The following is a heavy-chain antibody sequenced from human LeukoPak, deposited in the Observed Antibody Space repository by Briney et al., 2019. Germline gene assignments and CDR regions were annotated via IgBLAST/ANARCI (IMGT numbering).Heavy chain of an antibody. D-gene: IGHD1-26*01. J-gene: IGHJ5*02. CDR3: AGGDLVGREHKGWFDP. CDR2: IYYSGST. CDR1: GGSISSYY. V-gene: IGHV4-59*01. Sequence: SETLSLTCTVSGGSISSYYWSWIRQPPGKGLEWIGYIYYSGSTNYNPSLKSRVTISVDTSKNQFSLKLSSVTAADTAVYCCAGGDLVGREHKGWFDPWGQGTLVTVSS.